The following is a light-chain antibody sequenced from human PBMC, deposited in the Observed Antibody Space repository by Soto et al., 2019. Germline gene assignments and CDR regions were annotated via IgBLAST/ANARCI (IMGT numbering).Light chain of an antibody. CDR1: QSVSSD. Sequence: EIVMTQSPATLSVSPGERATLSCRASQSVSSDLAWYQQKPGQAPRPLIYDASTRATGIPVRFSGSGSGTEFTLTISSLQSEDFALYYCQQYNKWPPLTFGGGTKVEI. CDR3: QQYNKWPPLT. J-gene: IGKJ4*01. V-gene: IGKV3-15*01. CDR2: DAS.